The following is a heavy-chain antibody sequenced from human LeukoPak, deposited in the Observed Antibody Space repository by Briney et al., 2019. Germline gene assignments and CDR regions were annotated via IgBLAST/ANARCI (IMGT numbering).Heavy chain of an antibody. J-gene: IGHJ5*02. CDR1: GGSISSSSYY. D-gene: IGHD6-13*01. V-gene: IGHV4-39*01. CDR2: IYYSGST. CDR3: TRHGRSSWYVGDWFDP. Sequence: SETLSLTCTVSGGSISSSSYYWGWIRQPPGKGLEWIGSIYYSGSTYYNPSLKSRVTISVDTSKNQFSLKLSSVTAADTAVYYCTRHGRSSWYVGDWFDPWGQGTLVTVSS.